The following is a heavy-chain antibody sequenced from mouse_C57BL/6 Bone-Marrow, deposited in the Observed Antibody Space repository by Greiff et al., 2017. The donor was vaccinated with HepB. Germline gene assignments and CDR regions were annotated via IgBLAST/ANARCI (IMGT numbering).Heavy chain of an antibody. V-gene: IGHV1-55*01. D-gene: IGHD1-1*01. J-gene: IGHJ2*01. CDR2: IYPGSGST. CDR3: ARGIYYYGSRGYFDY. Sequence: QVQLQQSGAELVKPGASVKMSCKASGYTFTSYWITWVKQRPGQGLEWIGDIYPGSGSTNYNEKFKSKATLTVDTSSSTAYMQLSSLTSEDSAVYYCARGIYYYGSRGYFDYWGQGTTLTVSS. CDR1: GYTFTSYW.